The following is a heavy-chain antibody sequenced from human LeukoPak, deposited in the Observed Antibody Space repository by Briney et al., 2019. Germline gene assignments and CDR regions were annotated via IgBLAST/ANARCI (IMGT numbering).Heavy chain of an antibody. V-gene: IGHV4-4*07. CDR3: ARDSRSSINWFDP. CDR1: GGSISRYY. D-gene: IGHD2-2*01. J-gene: IGHJ5*02. Sequence: SETLSLTCTVSGGSISRYYWSWLRQPAGKGLEWIGRISTSGSTNYNPSLKSRVTMSVDTSKNQFSLKLSSVTAADTAMYYCARDSRSSINWFDPWGQGTLVTVSS. CDR2: ISTSGST.